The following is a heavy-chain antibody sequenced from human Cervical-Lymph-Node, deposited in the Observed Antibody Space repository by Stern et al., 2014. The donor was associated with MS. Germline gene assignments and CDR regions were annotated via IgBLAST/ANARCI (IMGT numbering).Heavy chain of an antibody. V-gene: IGHV3-33*01. Sequence: VQLVESGGGVVQPERSLRLSCVASGFTFSNYGMHWVRQAPGMGLECVAVLSHDITYTVHADSLKGRFTFSRDDPKNTLYLQMNSLRVEDTAVYYCARDVDLGMDSWGQGTLVTVSS. CDR1: GFTFSNYG. CDR2: LSHDITYT. D-gene: IGHD1-14*01. J-gene: IGHJ4*02. CDR3: ARDVDLGMDS.